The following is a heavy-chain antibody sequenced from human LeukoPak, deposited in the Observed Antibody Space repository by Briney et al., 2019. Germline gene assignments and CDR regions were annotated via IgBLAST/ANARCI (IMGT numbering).Heavy chain of an antibody. D-gene: IGHD5/OR15-5a*01. V-gene: IGHV4-30-4*08. CDR1: GGSISSGDYY. Sequence: SETLSLTCTVSGGSISSGDYYWSWIRQPPGKGLEWIGYIYYSGSTYYNPSLKSRVTISVGTSKNQFSLKLSSVTAADTAVYYCARGSPSTNWFDPWGQGTLVTVSS. J-gene: IGHJ5*02. CDR3: ARGSPSTNWFDP. CDR2: IYYSGST.